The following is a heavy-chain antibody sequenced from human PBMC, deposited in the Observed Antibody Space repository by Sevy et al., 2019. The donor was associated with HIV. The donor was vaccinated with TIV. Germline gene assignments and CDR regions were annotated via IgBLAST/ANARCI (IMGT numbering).Heavy chain of an antibody. CDR3: ASDRWIYYDSSGYDNWFDP. D-gene: IGHD3-22*01. Sequence: ASVKVSCKASGYTFTSYGISWVRQAPGQGLEWMGWISAYNGNTNYAQKLQGRVTMTTDTSTSTAYMELRSLRSDDTAVYYCASDRWIYYDSSGYDNWFDPWGQGTLVTVSS. CDR2: ISAYNGNT. CDR1: GYTFTSYG. J-gene: IGHJ5*02. V-gene: IGHV1-18*01.